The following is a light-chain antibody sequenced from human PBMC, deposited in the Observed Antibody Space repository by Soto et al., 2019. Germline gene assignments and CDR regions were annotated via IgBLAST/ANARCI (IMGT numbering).Light chain of an antibody. CDR1: QSIRSW. V-gene: IGKV1-5*01. CDR2: DAS. CDR3: QQYDTFPWT. Sequence: DIQMTQSPSTLSASVGDRVTITCRASQSIRSWLAWYQQKPGKAPKLLIYDASTLESGVPSRFSGSGSATEFTLTISSLQPDDSATYYCQQYDTFPWTFGQGTNVEIK. J-gene: IGKJ1*01.